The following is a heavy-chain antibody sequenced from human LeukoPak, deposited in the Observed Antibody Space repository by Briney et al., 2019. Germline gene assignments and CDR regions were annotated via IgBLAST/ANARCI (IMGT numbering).Heavy chain of an antibody. CDR1: GFTFSSYG. CDR3: AKEKSYYYDSSGYIQYYFDY. Sequence: GGSLRLSCAASGFTFSSYGMHWVRQAPGKGLEWVAVIWYDGSNKYYADSVKGRFTISRDNSKNTLYLQMNSLRAEDTAVYYCAKEKSYYYDSSGYIQYYFDYWGQGTLVTVSS. V-gene: IGHV3-33*06. J-gene: IGHJ4*02. CDR2: IWYDGSNK. D-gene: IGHD3-22*01.